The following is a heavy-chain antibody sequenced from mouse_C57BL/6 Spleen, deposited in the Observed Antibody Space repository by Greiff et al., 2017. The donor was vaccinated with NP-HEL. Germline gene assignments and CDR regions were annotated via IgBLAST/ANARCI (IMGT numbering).Heavy chain of an antibody. Sequence: VQLQQSGAELAKPGASVTLSCKASGYTFTSYWMHWVNQRPGQGLEWIGYINPSSGYTKYNQKFKDKATLTADKSSSTAYMQLSRLTYEDSAVYYCAPTRMDYWGQGTTLTVSS. CDR2: INPSSGYT. CDR3: APTRMDY. D-gene: IGHD2-4*01. CDR1: GYTFTSYW. J-gene: IGHJ2*01. V-gene: IGHV1-7*01.